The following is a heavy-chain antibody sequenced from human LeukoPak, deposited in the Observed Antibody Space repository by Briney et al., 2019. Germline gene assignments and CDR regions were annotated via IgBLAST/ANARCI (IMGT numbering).Heavy chain of an antibody. V-gene: IGHV4-59*01. J-gene: IGHJ4*02. CDR3: ARAGGGDTAMVTDY. CDR1: GGSISSYY. D-gene: IGHD5-18*01. Sequence: SETLSLTCTVSGGSISSYYWSWIRQPPGKGLEWIGYIYYSGSTNYNPSLKSRVTISVDTSKNQFSLKLGSVTAADTAVYYCARAGGGDTAMVTDYWGQGTLVTVSS. CDR2: IYYSGST.